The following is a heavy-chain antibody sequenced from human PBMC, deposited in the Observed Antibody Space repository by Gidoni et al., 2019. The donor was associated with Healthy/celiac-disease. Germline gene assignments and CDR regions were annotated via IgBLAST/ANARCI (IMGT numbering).Heavy chain of an antibody. V-gene: IGHV1-18*01. J-gene: IGHJ4*02. CDR3: ARAMAAAGTKGDY. D-gene: IGHD6-13*01. Sequence: MGWISAYNGNTNYAQKLQGRVVIPTDTSTSTAYMELRSLRSDDTAVYYCARAMAAAGTKGDYWGQGTLVTVSS. CDR2: ISAYNGNT.